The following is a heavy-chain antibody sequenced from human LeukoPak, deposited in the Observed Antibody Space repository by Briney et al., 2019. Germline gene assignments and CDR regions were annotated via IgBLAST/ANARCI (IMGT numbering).Heavy chain of an antibody. D-gene: IGHD3-10*01. J-gene: IGHJ5*02. CDR2: IYYSGST. Sequence: SETLSLTCTVSGGSISDNYWSWIRQPPGKGLEWIGYIYYSGSTNYNPSLKSRVTISVDTSKNQFSLKLSSVTAADTAVYYCARVTYGSGSFNWFDPWGQGTLVTVSS. CDR3: ARVTYGSGSFNWFDP. V-gene: IGHV4-59*08. CDR1: GGSISDNY.